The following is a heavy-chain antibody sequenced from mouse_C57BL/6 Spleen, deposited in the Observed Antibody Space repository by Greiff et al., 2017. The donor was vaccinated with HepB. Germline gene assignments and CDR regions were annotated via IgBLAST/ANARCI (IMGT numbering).Heavy chain of an antibody. D-gene: IGHD2-1*01. V-gene: IGHV5-12*01. CDR2: ISNGGGST. CDR1: GFTFSDYY. Sequence: EVQRVESGGGLVQPGGSLKLSCAASGFTFSDYYMYWVRQTPEKRLEWVAYISNGGGSTYYPDTVKGRFTISRDNAKNTLYLQMSRLKSEDTAMYYCARQGGNYIFDYWGQGTTLTVSS. J-gene: IGHJ2*01. CDR3: ARQGGNYIFDY.